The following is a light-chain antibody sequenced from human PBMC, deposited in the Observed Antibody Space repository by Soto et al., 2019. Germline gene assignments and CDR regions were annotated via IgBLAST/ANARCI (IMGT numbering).Light chain of an antibody. CDR1: RSDRNTY. CDR2: GAS. V-gene: IGKV3-20*01. J-gene: IGKJ2*01. CDR3: HQYGASPPLYA. Sequence: EIVLTQSPGTLSLSPGERATLSCRTSRSDRNTYLAWYQQKPGQAPRLLIYGASSRATGIPDRFSGSGSGTVFTLTISRLKPEDFAVYYCHQYGASPPLYAFGQGTKLEIK.